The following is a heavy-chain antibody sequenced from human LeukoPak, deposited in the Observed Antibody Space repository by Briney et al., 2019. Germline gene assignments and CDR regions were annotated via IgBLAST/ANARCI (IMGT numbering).Heavy chain of an antibody. CDR2: ISSNGGST. Sequence: GGSLRLSCAASGFTFSSYAMHWVRQAPGKGLEYVSAISSNGGSTYYANSVKGRFTISRDNSKNTLYLQMGSLRAEDMAVYYCARKYRAFDIWGQGTMVTVSS. V-gene: IGHV3-64*01. CDR3: ARKYRAFDI. D-gene: IGHD2-2*02. CDR1: GFTFSSYA. J-gene: IGHJ3*02.